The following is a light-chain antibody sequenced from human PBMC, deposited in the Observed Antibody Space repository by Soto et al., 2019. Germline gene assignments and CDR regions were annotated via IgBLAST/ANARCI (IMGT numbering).Light chain of an antibody. Sequence: ETVMTQSPVTLSVSQGERATLSCRASQSVSSNLAWYQQKPGQAPRLLIYGASTRATGIPDRFSGGESGTEFTLTICSLQSEDFAIYYCQQYNNSPLTFGQGTKVEIK. CDR1: QSVSSN. V-gene: IGKV3-15*01. CDR2: GAS. J-gene: IGKJ1*01. CDR3: QQYNNSPLT.